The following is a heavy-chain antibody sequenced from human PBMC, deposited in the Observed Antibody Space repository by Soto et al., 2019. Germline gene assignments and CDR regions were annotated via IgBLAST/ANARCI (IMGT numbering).Heavy chain of an antibody. V-gene: IGHV3-13*05. CDR2: ISAAGDP. J-gene: IGHJ6*02. CDR1: GFTFRNYD. Sequence: EVQLVESGGGLVQPGGSLRLSCEASGFTFRNYDMHWVRQGTGKGLEWVSGISAAGDPDYADSVEGRLTISRENAQNSFFLQLNSPRVGETAVYYCARTDRDFYGLDVWGQGTTVSVSS. CDR3: ARTDRDFYGLDV.